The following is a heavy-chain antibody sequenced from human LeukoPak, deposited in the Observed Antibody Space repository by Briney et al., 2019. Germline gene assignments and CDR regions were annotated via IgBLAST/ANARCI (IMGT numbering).Heavy chain of an antibody. CDR3: ARGMEWELPEFDY. V-gene: IGHV1-8*02. CDR2: MNPNSGNT. D-gene: IGHD1-26*01. Sequence: SSVKVSCKATGGTFSSYPISWVRQAPGKGLEWMGWMNPNSGNTGYAQKFQGRVTMTRNTSISTAYMELSSLRSEDTAVYYCARGMEWELPEFDYWGQGTLVTVSS. CDR1: GGTFSSYP. J-gene: IGHJ4*02.